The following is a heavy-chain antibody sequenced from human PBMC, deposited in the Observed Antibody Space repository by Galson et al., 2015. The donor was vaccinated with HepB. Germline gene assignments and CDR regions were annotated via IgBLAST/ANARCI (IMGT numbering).Heavy chain of an antibody. J-gene: IGHJ4*02. Sequence: SVKVSCKASGYSFTTYGITWVRQAPGQGLEWMGWIRVYDGHTDYAYKVHDRVTMTTDTSTSTAYMELRSLTSDDTAVYYCARGSHLWEQTPGDCWGQGTLVTVSS. CDR3: ARGSHLWEQTPGDC. CDR2: IRVYDGHT. CDR1: GYSFTTYG. V-gene: IGHV1-18*04. D-gene: IGHD1-26*01.